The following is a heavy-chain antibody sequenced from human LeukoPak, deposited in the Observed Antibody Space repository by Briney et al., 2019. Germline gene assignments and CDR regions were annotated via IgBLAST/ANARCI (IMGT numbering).Heavy chain of an antibody. CDR3: ARGAESEYQLLIYYYYYMDV. Sequence: GASVKVSCKASGYTFTGYYMHWVRQAPGQGLEWMGWINPNSGGTNYAQKFQGRVTMTRDTSISTAYMELSRLRSDDTAVYYCARGAESEYQLLIYYYYYMDVWGKGTTVTISS. J-gene: IGHJ6*03. V-gene: IGHV1-2*02. D-gene: IGHD2-2*01. CDR1: GYTFTGYY. CDR2: INPNSGGT.